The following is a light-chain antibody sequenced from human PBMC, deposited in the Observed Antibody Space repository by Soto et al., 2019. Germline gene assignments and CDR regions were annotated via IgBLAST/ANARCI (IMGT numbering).Light chain of an antibody. Sequence: EIVLTQSPGILSLSPGERATLSCRASQTVVNNFLAWYQQKPGQAPRLLVDDASRRAAGIPYRFSGGGSGTDFTLSINRLEPEDFALYYCQQCATSPRTFGQGTKREIK. V-gene: IGKV3-20*01. CDR2: DAS. CDR3: QQCATSPRT. CDR1: QTVVNNF. J-gene: IGKJ1*01.